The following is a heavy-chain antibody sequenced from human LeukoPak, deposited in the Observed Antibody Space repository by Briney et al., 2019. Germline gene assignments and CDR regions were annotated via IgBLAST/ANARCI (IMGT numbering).Heavy chain of an antibody. J-gene: IGHJ4*02. CDR1: GFTFSSNE. D-gene: IGHD6-6*01. V-gene: IGHV3-48*03. CDR3: ARDSPEYSSPDGFDY. CDR2: ISSGGGAI. Sequence: PGGSLRLSCAASGFTFSSNEMNWVRQAPGKGLEWVSYISSGGGAIYYADSVRGRFTISRDNAKNSLYLQMNSLRAEDTAVYYCARDSPEYSSPDGFDYWGQGTLVTVSS.